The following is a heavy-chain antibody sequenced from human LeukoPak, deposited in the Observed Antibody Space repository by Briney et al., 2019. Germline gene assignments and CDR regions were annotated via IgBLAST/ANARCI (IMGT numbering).Heavy chain of an antibody. CDR2: IRYDGSNK. J-gene: IGHJ4*02. Sequence: GGSLRLSCAASGFTFSNYGMHWVRQAPGKGLEWVAFIRYDGSNKYYADSVKGRFTISRDNSKNTLYLQTNSLRAEDTAVYYCAKDGGTGMMYPYYFDYWGQGTLVTVSS. CDR3: AKDGGTGMMYPYYFDY. V-gene: IGHV3-30*02. CDR1: GFTFSNYG. D-gene: IGHD3-16*01.